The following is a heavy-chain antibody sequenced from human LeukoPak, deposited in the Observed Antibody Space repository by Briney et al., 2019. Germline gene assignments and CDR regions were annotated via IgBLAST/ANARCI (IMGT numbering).Heavy chain of an antibody. Sequence: SETLSLTCTVSGGSISSYYWSWIRQPPGKGLEWIGYIYYSGSTNYNPSLKSRVTISVDTSKNQFSLKLTSVTTADTAVYYCARHYDSSGYWYYFDYWGQGTLVTVSS. V-gene: IGHV4-59*08. D-gene: IGHD3-22*01. CDR1: GGSISSYY. CDR2: IYYSGST. CDR3: ARHYDSSGYWYYFDY. J-gene: IGHJ4*02.